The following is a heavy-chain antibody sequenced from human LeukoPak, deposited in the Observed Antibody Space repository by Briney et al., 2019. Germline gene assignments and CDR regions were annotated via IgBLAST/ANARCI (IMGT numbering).Heavy chain of an antibody. D-gene: IGHD3-22*01. CDR1: GGSISSYY. V-gene: IGHV4-4*07. Sequence: SETLSLTCTVSGGSISSYYWSWIRQPAGKGLEWIGRIYTSGSTNYNPSLKSRVTMSVDTSKNQFSLKLSSVTAADTAVYYCAKDHNYYYDSSGFNWFDPWGQGTLVTVSS. J-gene: IGHJ5*02. CDR2: IYTSGST. CDR3: AKDHNYYYDSSGFNWFDP.